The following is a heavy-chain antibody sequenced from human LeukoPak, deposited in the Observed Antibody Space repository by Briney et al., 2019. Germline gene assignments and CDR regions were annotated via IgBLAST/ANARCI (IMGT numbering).Heavy chain of an antibody. D-gene: IGHD5-12*01. J-gene: IGHJ4*02. CDR3: AKLLGRGYSGYDYVSGDY. V-gene: IGHV3-23*01. CDR2: ISGSGGST. CDR1: GFTFSSYA. Sequence: GGSLRLSCAASGFTFSSYAMSWVRQAPGKGLEWVSAISGSGGSTYYADSVKGRFTISRDNSKNTLYLQMNSLRAEDTAVYYCAKLLGRGYSGYDYVSGDYWGQGTLVTVSS.